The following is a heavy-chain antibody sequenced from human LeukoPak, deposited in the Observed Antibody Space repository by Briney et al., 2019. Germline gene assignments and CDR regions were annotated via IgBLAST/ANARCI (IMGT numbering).Heavy chain of an antibody. D-gene: IGHD3-16*01. CDR3: AREDYGI. CDR2: IKQDGSEK. Sequence: GGSLRLSCAASGFTFRNYWMSWVRQAPGKGLEWVANIKQDGSEKYYVDSVKGRFTISRDNAKNSLYLRLNSLRAEDTAVYYCAREDYGIWGQGTMVTVSS. CDR1: GFTFRNYW. V-gene: IGHV3-7*01. J-gene: IGHJ3*02.